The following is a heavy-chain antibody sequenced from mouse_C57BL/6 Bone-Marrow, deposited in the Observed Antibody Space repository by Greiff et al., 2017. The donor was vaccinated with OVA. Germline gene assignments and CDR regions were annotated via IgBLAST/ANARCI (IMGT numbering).Heavy chain of an antibody. V-gene: IGHV1-63*01. Sequence: QVQLQQSGAELVRPGTSVKMSCKASGYTFTNYWIGWAKQRPGHGLEWIGDIYPGGGYTNYNEKFKGKATLTADKSSNTAYMQFSSLTSEDSAIYYCARYPYYYWYFDVWGTGTTVTVSS. D-gene: IGHD1-1*01. CDR2: IYPGGGYT. CDR3: ARYPYYYWYFDV. CDR1: GYTFTNYW. J-gene: IGHJ1*03.